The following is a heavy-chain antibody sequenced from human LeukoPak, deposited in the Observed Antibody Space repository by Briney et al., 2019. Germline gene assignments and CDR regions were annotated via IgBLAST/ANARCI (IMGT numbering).Heavy chain of an antibody. V-gene: IGHV3-23*01. D-gene: IGHD6-13*01. CDR2: IGGSGGST. Sequence: GGSLRLSCAASGFTFSSYAMSWVRQAPGKGLEWVSAIGGSGGSTYYADSVKGRFTISRDNSKNTLYLQMNSLRVEDTAIYYCARASWVSSIDAVRWGQGTLVTVSS. J-gene: IGHJ4*02. CDR1: GFTFSSYA. CDR3: ARASWVSSIDAVR.